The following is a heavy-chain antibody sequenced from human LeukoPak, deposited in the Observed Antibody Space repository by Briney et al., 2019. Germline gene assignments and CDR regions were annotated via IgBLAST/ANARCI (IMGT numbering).Heavy chain of an antibody. V-gene: IGHV4-59*01. J-gene: IGHJ4*02. D-gene: IGHD4-17*01. CDR1: GGSISSYY. CDR2: TYYSGST. Sequence: SETLSLTCTVSGGSISSYYWSWIRQPPGKGLEWIGYTYYSGSTNYNPSLKSRVTISVDTSKNQFSLKLSSVTAADTAVYYCASYGDYFDYWGQGTLVTVSS. CDR3: ASYGDYFDY.